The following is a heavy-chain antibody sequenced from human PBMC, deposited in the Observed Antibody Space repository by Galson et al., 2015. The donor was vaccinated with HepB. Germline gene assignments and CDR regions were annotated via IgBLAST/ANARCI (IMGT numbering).Heavy chain of an antibody. Sequence: LRLSCAASGFTFSSYEMNWVRQPPGKGLEWIGYIYYSGSTYYNPSLKSRVTISVDTSKNQFSLKLSSVTAADTAVYYCARDSRYYGSGSYTHDYWGQGTLVTVSS. J-gene: IGHJ4*02. CDR3: ARDSRYYGSGSYTHDY. V-gene: IGHV4-30-4*08. D-gene: IGHD3-10*01. CDR2: IYYSGST. CDR1: GFTFSSYEMN.